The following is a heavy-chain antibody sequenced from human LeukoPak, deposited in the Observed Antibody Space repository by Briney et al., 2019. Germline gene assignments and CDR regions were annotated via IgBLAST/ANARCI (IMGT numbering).Heavy chain of an antibody. J-gene: IGHJ5*02. D-gene: IGHD3-3*01. V-gene: IGHV4-34*01. Sequence: PSETLSLTCAVYGGSFSGYYWSWIRQPPGKGLEWIGEINHSGSTNYNPSLKSRVTISVDTSKNQFSLKLSSVTAADTAVYYCARRKRITIFGVVMRHNWFDPWGQRTLVTVSS. CDR1: GGSFSGYY. CDR2: INHSGST. CDR3: ARRKRITIFGVVMRHNWFDP.